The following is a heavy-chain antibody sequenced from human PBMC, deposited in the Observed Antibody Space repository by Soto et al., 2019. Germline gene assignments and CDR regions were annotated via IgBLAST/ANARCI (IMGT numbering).Heavy chain of an antibody. Sequence: EVQLVESGGGLVQPGESLRLSCAASGFTFSSYWMHWVRQAPGKGLVWVSRINSDGSSTSYAGSVKGRFTISRDNAKNTLYLQMNSLRAEDTAVYYCVRTSLVVAAATREDYWGQGTLVTDSS. J-gene: IGHJ4*02. CDR1: GFTFSSYW. D-gene: IGHD2-15*01. CDR3: VRTSLVVAAATREDY. CDR2: INSDGSST. V-gene: IGHV3-74*01.